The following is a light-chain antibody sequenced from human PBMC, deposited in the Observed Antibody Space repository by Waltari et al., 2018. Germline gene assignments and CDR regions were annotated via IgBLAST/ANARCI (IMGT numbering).Light chain of an antibody. CDR3: QQYNSYWT. CDR1: QSVSNS. J-gene: IGKJ1*01. CDR2: DAS. V-gene: IGKV3-11*01. Sequence: EVVLTQSPATLSLSPGERATLSCRASQSVSNSLAWYRQKPGQAPSLLIYDASTRAAGIPDRFSGSGSGTDFTLTIISLEPEDFAVYYCQQYNSYWTFGQGTKVEIK.